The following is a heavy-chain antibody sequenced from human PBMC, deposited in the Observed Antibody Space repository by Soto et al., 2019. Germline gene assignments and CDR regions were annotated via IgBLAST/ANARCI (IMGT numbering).Heavy chain of an antibody. CDR3: ARGGSESYPLDYYYGMAV. CDR1: GGSISGGAYY. Sequence: SETLSLTCSVSGGSISGGAYYWSWIRQHPGKGLEWIGYIYYSGSTYYNPSLKSRVSISVETSQNQFSLKLTSVTAADTAVYYCARGGSESYPLDYYYGMAVWGQGTTVTVSS. CDR2: IYYSGST. V-gene: IGHV4-31*03. D-gene: IGHD3-10*01. J-gene: IGHJ6*02.